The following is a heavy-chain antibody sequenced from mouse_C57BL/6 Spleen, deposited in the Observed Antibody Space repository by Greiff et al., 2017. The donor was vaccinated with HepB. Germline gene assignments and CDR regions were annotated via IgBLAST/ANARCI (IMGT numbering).Heavy chain of an antibody. CDR2: IDPSDSST. J-gene: IGHJ1*03. V-gene: IGHV1-50*01. Sequence: QVQLQQPGAELVKPGASVKLSCKASGYTFTSYWMQWVKQRPGQGLEWIGEIDPSDSSTNYNQKFKGKATLTVDTSSSTAYMQLSSLTSEDSAVYYCARGDFSYWYFDVWGTGTTVTVSS. CDR3: ARGDFSYWYFDV. D-gene: IGHD3-3*01. CDR1: GYTFTSYW.